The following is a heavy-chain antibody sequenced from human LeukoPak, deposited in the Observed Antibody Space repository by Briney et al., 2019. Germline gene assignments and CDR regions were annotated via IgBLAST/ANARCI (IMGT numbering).Heavy chain of an antibody. CDR2: IYYSGST. D-gene: IGHD4-23*01. Sequence: SETLSLTCTVSGGSISSYYWSWIRQPPGKELEWIGYIYYSGSTNYNPSLKSRVTISVDTSKNQFSLKLSSVTAADTAVYYCARSRQDYGGNSAPYFDYWGQGTLVTVSS. V-gene: IGHV4-59*01. J-gene: IGHJ4*02. CDR3: ARSRQDYGGNSAPYFDY. CDR1: GGSISSYY.